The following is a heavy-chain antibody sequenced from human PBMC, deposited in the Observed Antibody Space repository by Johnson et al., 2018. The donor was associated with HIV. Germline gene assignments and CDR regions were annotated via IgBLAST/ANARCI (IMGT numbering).Heavy chain of an antibody. CDR3: ARDMCSGGSCYAFDI. J-gene: IGHJ3*02. V-gene: IGHV3-53*01. CDR2: IYSGGST. Sequence: VQLVEFGGGLIQPGGSLRLSCAASGFTVSSNYMSWVRQAPGKGLEWVSVIYSGGSTYYADSVKGRFTISRDNSKNTLYLQMNSLRAEVTAVYYCARDMCSGGSCYAFDIWGQGTMVTGSS. CDR1: GFTVSSNY. D-gene: IGHD2-15*01.